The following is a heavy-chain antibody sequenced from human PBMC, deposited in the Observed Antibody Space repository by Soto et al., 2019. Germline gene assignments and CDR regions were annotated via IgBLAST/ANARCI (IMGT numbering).Heavy chain of an antibody. CDR3: ARYSSSTPLYGMDV. D-gene: IGHD6-6*01. CDR2: IYYSGST. Sequence: SETLSLTCSVSGGSIVSYYWNWIRQSPGKGLEWLGYIYYSGSTNYNPSLKSRVSIPVDTSKNQFSLKLTSVTAADTAVYYCARYSSSTPLYGMDVWGPGTTVT. J-gene: IGHJ6*02. CDR1: GGSIVSYY. V-gene: IGHV4-59*01.